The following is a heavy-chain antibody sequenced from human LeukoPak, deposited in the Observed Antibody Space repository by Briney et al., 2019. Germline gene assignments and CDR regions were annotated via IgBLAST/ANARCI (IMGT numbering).Heavy chain of an antibody. Sequence: GSLRLSCAASGFTFSSYAMSWVRQAPGKGLEWIGTLFDNGTIYYGQSFKSRVSISVDTSKNQFSLNLRSLAAADTAVYYCAYSVSYDLFEFWGQGALVTVSS. CDR3: AYSVSYDLFEF. CDR2: LFDNGTI. V-gene: IGHV4-59*04. CDR1: GFTFSSYA. J-gene: IGHJ4*02. D-gene: IGHD1-26*01.